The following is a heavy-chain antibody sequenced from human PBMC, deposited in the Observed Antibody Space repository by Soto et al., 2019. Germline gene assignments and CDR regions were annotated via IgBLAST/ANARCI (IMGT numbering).Heavy chain of an antibody. D-gene: IGHD6-19*01. CDR1: GFSLSTSGVG. Sequence: QITLKESGPTLVKPTQTLTLTCTFSGFSLSTSGVGVGWIRQPPGKALEWLALIYWDDDKRYSPSLKSRLTTTTDTSTNPVVFTLTNIGPVDTPTYFCAHTPGIAVAGPTSNWFDPWGQGTLVTVSS. V-gene: IGHV2-5*02. CDR3: AHTPGIAVAGPTSNWFDP. CDR2: IYWDDDK. J-gene: IGHJ5*02.